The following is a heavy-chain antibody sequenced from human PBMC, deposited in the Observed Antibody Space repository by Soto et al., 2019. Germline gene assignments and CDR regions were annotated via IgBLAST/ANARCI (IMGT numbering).Heavy chain of an antibody. J-gene: IGHJ4*02. CDR2: IYHSGST. D-gene: IGHD3-22*01. CDR3: ARGTTMIVVAPLV. V-gene: IGHV4-30-2*01. CDR1: GGSISSGGYS. Sequence: SETLSLTCAVSGGSISSGGYSWSWIRQPPGKGLEWIGYIYHSGSTYYNPSLKSRVTISVDRSKNQFSLKLGSVTAADTAVYYCARGTTMIVVAPLVWGQGTLVNVSS.